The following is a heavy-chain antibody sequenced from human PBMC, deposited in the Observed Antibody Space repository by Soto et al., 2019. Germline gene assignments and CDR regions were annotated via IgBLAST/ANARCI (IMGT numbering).Heavy chain of an antibody. Sequence: QVQLVESGGGVVQPGWSLRLSCAASGFSFSSYGIHWVRQAPGKGLEWVALIWYDGSQKYYADSVKGRFTISRDNSKKTLSLQMNSLRVEDTAVYYCARDLGEFPDYYYYGMDVWGQGTTVTVSS. D-gene: IGHD3-10*01. V-gene: IGHV3-33*01. CDR2: IWYDGSQK. CDR1: GFSFSSYG. CDR3: ARDLGEFPDYYYYGMDV. J-gene: IGHJ6*02.